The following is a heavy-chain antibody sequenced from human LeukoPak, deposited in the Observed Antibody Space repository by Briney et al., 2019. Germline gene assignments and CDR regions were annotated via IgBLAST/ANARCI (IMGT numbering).Heavy chain of an antibody. Sequence: PGGSLRLSCAASGFTFSSYEMNWVRQAPGKGLEWVSYISSSGSTIYYADSVKGRFTISRDNAKNSLYLQMNSLRAEDTAVYYCARDSGYSYGRPSDAFDIWGQGTMVTVSS. V-gene: IGHV3-48*03. CDR3: ARDSGYSYGRPSDAFDI. CDR2: ISSSGSTI. D-gene: IGHD5-18*01. CDR1: GFTFSSYE. J-gene: IGHJ3*02.